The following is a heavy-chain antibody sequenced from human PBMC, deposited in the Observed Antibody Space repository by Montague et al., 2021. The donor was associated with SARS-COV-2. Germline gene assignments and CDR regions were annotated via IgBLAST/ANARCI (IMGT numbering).Heavy chain of an antibody. J-gene: IGHJ6*02. CDR2: IWYDGSNK. D-gene: IGHD1-26*01. Sequence: SRRLSCAASGFPFSSYGMHWVRQAPGKGLEWVAVIWYDGSNKYYADSVKGRFTISRDNSKNTLYLQMNSLRAEDTAVYYCARVVGAYYGMDVWGQGTTVTVSS. CDR1: GFPFSSYG. CDR3: ARVVGAYYGMDV. V-gene: IGHV3-33*01.